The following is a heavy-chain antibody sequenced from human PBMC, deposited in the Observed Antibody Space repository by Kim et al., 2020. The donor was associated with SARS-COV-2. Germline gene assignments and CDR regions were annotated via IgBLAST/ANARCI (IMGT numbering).Heavy chain of an antibody. CDR1: GGTFSSYA. V-gene: IGHV1-69*04. CDR3: ARDAGNYYGSGSYNY. CDR2: IIPILGIA. D-gene: IGHD3-10*01. Sequence: SVKVSCKASGGTFSSYAISWVRQAPGQGLEWMGRIIPILGIANYAQKFQGRVTITADKSTSTAYMELSSLRSEYTAVYYCARDAGNYYGSGSYNYWGQG. J-gene: IGHJ4*02.